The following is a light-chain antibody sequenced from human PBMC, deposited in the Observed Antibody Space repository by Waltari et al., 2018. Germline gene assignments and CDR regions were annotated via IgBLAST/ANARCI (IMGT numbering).Light chain of an antibody. CDR2: DTS. Sequence: IVMTRSPATLSVSPGERVALSCRASQSVSTNFAWYQQRPGQAPRLLIYDTSTRATGIPARFSGSGSGTEFTLTISSLQSEDSAIYYCQQYENLITFGQGTKVEIK. V-gene: IGKV3D-15*01. J-gene: IGKJ1*01. CDR1: QSVSTN. CDR3: QQYENLIT.